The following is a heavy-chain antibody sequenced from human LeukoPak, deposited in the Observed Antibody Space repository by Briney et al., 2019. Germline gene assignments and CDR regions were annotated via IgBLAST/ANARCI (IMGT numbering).Heavy chain of an antibody. Sequence: GGSLRLSCAASGFTFSSYAMSWVRQAPGKGLEWVSAISSSGGSTYYADSVKGRFTISRDNSKNTLYLQMSSLRAEDTAVYYCARSMVRGVFFDYWGQGTLVTVSS. CDR3: ARSMVRGVFFDY. J-gene: IGHJ4*02. V-gene: IGHV3-23*01. D-gene: IGHD3-10*01. CDR1: GFTFSSYA. CDR2: ISSSGGST.